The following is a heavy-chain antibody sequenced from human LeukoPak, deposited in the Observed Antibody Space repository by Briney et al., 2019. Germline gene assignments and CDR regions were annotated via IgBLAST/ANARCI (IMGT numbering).Heavy chain of an antibody. V-gene: IGHV1-2*02. CDR2: INPTSGGT. Sequence: ASVKVSCKASGYTFTGYYMHWVRQAPGQGLEWMGWINPTSGGTNYAQKFQGRVTMTRDTSISTAYMELSRLRSDDTAVYYCARAGYSYGYRYFDYWGQGTLVTVSS. CDR1: GYTFTGYY. J-gene: IGHJ4*02. D-gene: IGHD5-18*01. CDR3: ARAGYSYGYRYFDY.